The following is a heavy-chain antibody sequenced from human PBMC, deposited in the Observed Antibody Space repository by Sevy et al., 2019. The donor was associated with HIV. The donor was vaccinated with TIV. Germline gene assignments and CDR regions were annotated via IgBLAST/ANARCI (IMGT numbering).Heavy chain of an antibody. Sequence: GGSLRLSCAASGFSISGYTMNWVRQAPGKGLEWVSSISSGSSFIYYADSLKGRFTISRDNARNLLYLQMNSLRVEDTAVYYCARDGLITMVRGVSYYYYGMDVWGQGTTVTVSS. J-gene: IGHJ6*02. CDR1: GFSISGYT. V-gene: IGHV3-21*01. D-gene: IGHD3-10*01. CDR2: ISSGSSFI. CDR3: ARDGLITMVRGVSYYYYGMDV.